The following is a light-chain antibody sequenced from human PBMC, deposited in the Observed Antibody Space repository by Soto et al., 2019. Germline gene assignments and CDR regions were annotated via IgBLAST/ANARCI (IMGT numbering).Light chain of an antibody. Sequence: IVLTQSPATLSLSPGERATLPCRASQTIGNFLAWYQQKPGQAPRLLIFDASNRATDIPDRFSGSGSGTDFSLIISSLEPEDFAVYYCQQSRDWPLTFGGGTTVDIK. V-gene: IGKV3-11*01. CDR3: QQSRDWPLT. CDR1: QTIGNF. CDR2: DAS. J-gene: IGKJ4*01.